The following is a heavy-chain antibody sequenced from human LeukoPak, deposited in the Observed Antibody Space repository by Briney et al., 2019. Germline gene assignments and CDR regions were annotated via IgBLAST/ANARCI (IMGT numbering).Heavy chain of an antibody. Sequence: SGGSLRLSCAASGFTFSSYAMSWVRQAPGKGLEWVSAISGSGGSTYYADSVKGRFTISRDNSKNTLYLQMNSLRAEDTAVYYCARQAARPRRADAFDIWGQGTMVTVSS. CDR3: ARQAARPRRADAFDI. V-gene: IGHV3-23*01. J-gene: IGHJ3*02. D-gene: IGHD6-6*01. CDR2: ISGSGGST. CDR1: GFTFSSYA.